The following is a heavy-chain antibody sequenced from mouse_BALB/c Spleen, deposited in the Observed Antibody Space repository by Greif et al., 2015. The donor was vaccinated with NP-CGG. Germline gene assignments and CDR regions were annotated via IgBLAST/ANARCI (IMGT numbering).Heavy chain of an antibody. D-gene: IGHD1-3*01. J-gene: IGHJ4*01. Sequence: QVQLKQSGAELVKPGASVKLSCKASGYTFTSYWMHWVKQRPGQGLEWIGEIDPSDSYTNYNQKFKGKATLTVDKSSSXAYMQLSSLTSEDSAVYYCARKDNRGYAMDYWGQGSSVTVSS. V-gene: IGHV1-69*02. CDR2: IDPSDSYT. CDR1: GYTFTSYW. CDR3: ARKDNRGYAMDY.